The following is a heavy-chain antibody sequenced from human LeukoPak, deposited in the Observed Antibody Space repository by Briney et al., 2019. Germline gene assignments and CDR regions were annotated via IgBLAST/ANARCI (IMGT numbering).Heavy chain of an antibody. CDR2: ISYDGSNK. Sequence: PGRSLRLSCAASGFTFSSYGMHWVRQAPGKGLEWVAVISYDGSNKYYADSVKGRFTISRDNSKNTLYLQMNSLRAEDTAVYYCATDTWWFDLWGQGTLVTVSS. CDR3: ATDTWWFDL. V-gene: IGHV3-30*03. D-gene: IGHD5-18*01. J-gene: IGHJ5*02. CDR1: GFTFSSYG.